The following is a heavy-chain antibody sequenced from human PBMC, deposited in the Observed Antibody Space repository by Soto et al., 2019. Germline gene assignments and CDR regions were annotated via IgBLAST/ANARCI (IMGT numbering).Heavy chain of an antibody. Sequence: QLQLQESGPGLVKPSETLSLTCTVSGGSISSNNYYWGWIRQPPGKGLEWIGSIYYSGSTYYNPSLKSRVTLSVDTSKKQLSLKLCSVTAIDTAVYYCATGEVQLWLQSECWGQGTLVTVSS. J-gene: IGHJ4*02. CDR3: ATGEVQLWLQSEC. CDR1: GGSISSNNYY. V-gene: IGHV4-39*01. D-gene: IGHD5-18*01. CDR2: IYYSGST.